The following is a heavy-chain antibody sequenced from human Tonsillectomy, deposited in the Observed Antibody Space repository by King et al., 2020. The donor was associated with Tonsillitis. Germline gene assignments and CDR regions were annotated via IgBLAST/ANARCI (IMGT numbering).Heavy chain of an antibody. D-gene: IGHD3-3*01. Sequence: VQLQESGPALVKPSETLSLTCTVSGGFISNYYWSWIRQPPGKGLEYIGYIYYSGITNYNPSLKSRVTLSVDTSKNQFSLKLSSVTAADTAVYYCARAYDFWCASYYYYYLDGWGKGTSVSVSS. CDR1: GGFISNYY. CDR3: ARAYDFWCASYYYYYLDG. V-gene: IGHV4-59*08. J-gene: IGHJ6*03. CDR2: IYYSGIT.